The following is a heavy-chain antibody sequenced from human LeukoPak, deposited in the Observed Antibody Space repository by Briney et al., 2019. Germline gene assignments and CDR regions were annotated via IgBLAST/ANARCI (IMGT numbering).Heavy chain of an antibody. J-gene: IGHJ4*02. CDR3: VKLYYDFWSAYSGYFDY. V-gene: IGHV3-64D*09. D-gene: IGHD3-3*01. CDR1: GFTFSTYA. CDR2: ISNNGGRT. Sequence: GGSLRLSCSASGFTFSTYAMHWVRQAPGKGLEYVSAISNNGGRTSYADSVKGRFAISRDNSKNTLYLQMSSLGAEDTAVYYCVKLYYDFWSAYSGYFDYWGQGTLVTVSS.